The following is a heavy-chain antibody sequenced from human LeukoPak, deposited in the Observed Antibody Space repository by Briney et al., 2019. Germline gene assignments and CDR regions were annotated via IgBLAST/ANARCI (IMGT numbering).Heavy chain of an antibody. CDR3: ARTQPGIAVAGTYDY. V-gene: IGHV4-59*01. D-gene: IGHD6-19*01. Sequence: SETLSLTCAVYGGSFSGYYWSWIRQPPGKGLEWTGYIYYSGSTNYNPSLKSRVTISVDTSKNQFSLKLSSVTAADTAVYYCARTQPGIAVAGTYDYWGQGTLVTVSS. CDR2: IYYSGST. CDR1: GGSFSGYY. J-gene: IGHJ4*02.